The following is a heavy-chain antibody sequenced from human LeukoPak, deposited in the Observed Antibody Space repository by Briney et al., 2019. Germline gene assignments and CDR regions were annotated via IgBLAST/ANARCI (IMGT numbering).Heavy chain of an antibody. CDR2: INPSGGST. Sequence: ASVTVSCTASGYTFTSYYMHWVRQAPGQGLEWMGIINPSGGSTSYAQKFQGRVTMTRDTSTSTVYMELSSLRSEDTAVYYCASAPRYDIRGFDYWGQGTLVTVSS. CDR1: GYTFTSYY. D-gene: IGHD3-9*01. J-gene: IGHJ4*02. CDR3: ASAPRYDIRGFDY. V-gene: IGHV1-46*01.